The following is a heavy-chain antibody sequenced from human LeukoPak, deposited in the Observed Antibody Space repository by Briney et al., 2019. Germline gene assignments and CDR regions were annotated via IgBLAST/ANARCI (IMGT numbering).Heavy chain of an antibody. CDR2: INAYNGNT. J-gene: IGHJ4*02. CDR3: ARGEKPHDY. V-gene: IGHV1-18*01. CDR1: GYTFTYYV. Sequence: ASVKVSCKTSGYTFTYYVISWVRQAPGQGLEWMGWINAYNGNTNDAQKFQGRVTMTTDTSTRTAYMDLRRLRCDDTAVYYCARGEKPHDYWGQGTLVSVSS. D-gene: IGHD1-26*01.